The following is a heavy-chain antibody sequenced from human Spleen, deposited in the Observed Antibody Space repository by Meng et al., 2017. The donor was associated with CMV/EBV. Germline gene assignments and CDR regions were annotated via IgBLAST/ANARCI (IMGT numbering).Heavy chain of an antibody. CDR2: IYTSGST. V-gene: IGHV4-4*07. CDR3: ARVRGGIVVVPAASVFDY. Sequence: QVTEAGSGLGKPLRTLCLPCTVSGGSISSYCWGWIRQPAGKGLEWIGRIYTSGSTNYNPSLKSRVTMSVDTSKNQFSLKLSSVTAADTAVYYCARVRGGIVVVPAASVFDYWGQGTLVTVSS. J-gene: IGHJ4*02. D-gene: IGHD2-2*01. CDR1: GGSISSYC.